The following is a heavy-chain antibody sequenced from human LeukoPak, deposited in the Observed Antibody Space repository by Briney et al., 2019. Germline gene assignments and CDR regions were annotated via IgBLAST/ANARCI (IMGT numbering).Heavy chain of an antibody. CDR2: IYYSGST. V-gene: IGHV4-59*01. Sequence: SETLSLTCAVYGGSFSGYYWSWIRQPPGKGLEWIGYIYYSGSTNYNPSLKSRVTISVDTSKNQFSLKLSSVTAADTAVYYCARDRDRDDAFDIWGQGTMVTVSS. CDR3: ARDRDRDDAFDI. CDR1: GGSFSGYY. D-gene: IGHD3-10*01. J-gene: IGHJ3*02.